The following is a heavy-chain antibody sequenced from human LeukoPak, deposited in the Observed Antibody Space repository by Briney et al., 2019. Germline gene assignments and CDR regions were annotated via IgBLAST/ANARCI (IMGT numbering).Heavy chain of an antibody. Sequence: GESMKIFCKGFGKSFTGHWIGWGRQMPGKGLVWMGIIYPGDSDTRFTPAFQGQVTISADKSISSAYLQWTSLKASDTPIYYCARLRSYGKNSNFDDGGQGTLVTVSS. V-gene: IGHV5-51*01. CDR3: ARLRSYGKNSNFDD. J-gene: IGHJ4*02. D-gene: IGHD5-18*01. CDR1: GKSFTGHW. CDR2: IYPGDSDT.